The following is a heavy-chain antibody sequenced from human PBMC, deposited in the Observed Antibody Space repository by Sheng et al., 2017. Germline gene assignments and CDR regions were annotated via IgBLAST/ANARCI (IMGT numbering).Heavy chain of an antibody. J-gene: IGHJ6*02. CDR2: MNPNSGNT. D-gene: IGHD3-9*01. Sequence: QVQLVQSGAEVKKPGASVKVSCKASGYTFTSYDINWVRQATGQGLEWMGWMNPNSGNTGYAQKFQGRVTMTRNTSISTAYMELSSLGSEDTAVYYCARAGRAYDILTGPWSNYWGMDVWDQGP. V-gene: IGHV1-8*01. CDR1: GYTFTSYD. CDR3: ARAGRAYDILTGPWSNYWGMDV.